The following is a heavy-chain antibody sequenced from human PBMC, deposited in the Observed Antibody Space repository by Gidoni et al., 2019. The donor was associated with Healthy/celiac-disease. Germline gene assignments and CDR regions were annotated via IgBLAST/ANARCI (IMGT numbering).Heavy chain of an antibody. J-gene: IGHJ4*02. V-gene: IGHV4-34*01. D-gene: IGHD3-22*01. CDR2: INHSGST. CDR3: ARGGYYYDSSGSDY. Sequence: QVQLQQWGAGRLKPSETLSLTCAVYGGSFSGYYCSWIRQPRGKGMEWIGEINHSGSTNYNPALKSRVTISVDTSKNQFSLKLSTVTAADTAVHYCARGGYYYDSSGSDYWGQGTLVTVSS. CDR1: GGSFSGYY.